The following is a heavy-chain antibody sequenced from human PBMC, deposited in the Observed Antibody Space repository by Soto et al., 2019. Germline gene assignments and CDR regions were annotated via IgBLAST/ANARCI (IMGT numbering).Heavy chain of an antibody. CDR1: GFTVSSNY. CDR3: ARDRREYDSSGYDY. J-gene: IGHJ4*02. Sequence: GGSLRLSCAASGFTVSSNYMSWVRQAPGKGLEWVSVIYSGGSTYYADSVKGRFTISRDNSKNTLYLQMNSLRAEDTAVYYCARDRREYDSSGYDYWGQGTLVTVS. D-gene: IGHD3-22*01. CDR2: IYSGGST. V-gene: IGHV3-53*01.